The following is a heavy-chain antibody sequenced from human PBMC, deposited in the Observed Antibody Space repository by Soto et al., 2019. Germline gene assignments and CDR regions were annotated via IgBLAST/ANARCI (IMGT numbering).Heavy chain of an antibody. J-gene: IGHJ3*02. D-gene: IGHD2-2*02. V-gene: IGHV1-58*01. CDR2: IVVGSGNT. CDR1: GFTFTSSA. Sequence: GASVKVSCKASGFTFTSSAVQWVRQARGQRLEWIGWIVVGSGNTNYAQKFQERVTITRDMSTSTAYMELSSLRSEDTAVYYCAAGPCSSTSCYTMGSAFDIWGQGTMVTVSS. CDR3: AAGPCSSTSCYTMGSAFDI.